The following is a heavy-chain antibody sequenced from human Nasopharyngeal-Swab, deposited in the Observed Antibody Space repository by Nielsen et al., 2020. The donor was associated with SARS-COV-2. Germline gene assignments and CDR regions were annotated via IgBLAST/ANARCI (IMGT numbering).Heavy chain of an antibody. CDR2: ITGSGDAT. CDR3: AIDGVRLNGIDV. J-gene: IGHJ6*02. D-gene: IGHD3-16*01. CDR1: GFTFSSYT. Sequence: GESLKISCGASGFTFSSYTMSWVRQAPGRGLEWVSAITGSGDATNYADSVRGRFTISRDNSKSTLYLQMNSLRAEDTAEYFCAIDGVRLNGIDVWGQGTTVTVSS. V-gene: IGHV3-23*01.